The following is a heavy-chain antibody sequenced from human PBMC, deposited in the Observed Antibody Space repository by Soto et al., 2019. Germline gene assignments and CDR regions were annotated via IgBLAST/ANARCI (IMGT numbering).Heavy chain of an antibody. V-gene: IGHV1-2*02. CDR1: GYTFTGYY. D-gene: IGHD6-13*01. CDR3: AREMVIAAAGPDAFDI. CDR2: SNPNSGGT. J-gene: IGHJ3*02. Sequence: QVQLVQSGAEVKKPGASVKVSCKASGYTFTGYYMHWVRQAPGQGLEWMGWSNPNSGGTNDAQKFQGRVTMTRDTSISTAYMELSRLRSDDTAVYYCAREMVIAAAGPDAFDIWGQGTMVTVSS.